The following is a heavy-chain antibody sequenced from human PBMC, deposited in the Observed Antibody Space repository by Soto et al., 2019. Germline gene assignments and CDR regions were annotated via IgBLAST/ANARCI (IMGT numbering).Heavy chain of an antibody. CDR3: AKERVDFDY. CDR1: EVCCGSYA. Sequence: GRYPGIGSAAYEVCCGSYAMTWVGQASGKKLEWVSAISGSGGSTYYADSVKGRFTISRDNSKNTLYLQMNSLRAEDTAVYYFAKERVDFDYSGPGT. J-gene: IGHJ4*02. V-gene: IGHV3-23*01. CDR2: ISGSGGST. D-gene: IGHD2-15*01.